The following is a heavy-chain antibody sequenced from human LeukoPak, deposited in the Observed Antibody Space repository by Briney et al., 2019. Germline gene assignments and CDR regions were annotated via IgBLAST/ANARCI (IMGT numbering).Heavy chain of an antibody. CDR1: GYTFSSHG. V-gene: IGHV1-69*13. CDR2: IIPIFGTA. CDR3: AREYCSSTSCYFYYFDY. J-gene: IGHJ4*02. Sequence: ASVKVSCKASGYTFSSHGISWVRQAPGQGLEWMGGIIPIFGTANYAQKFQGRVTITADESTSTAYMELSSLRSEDTAVYYCAREYCSSTSCYFYYFDYWGQGTLVTVSS. D-gene: IGHD2-2*01.